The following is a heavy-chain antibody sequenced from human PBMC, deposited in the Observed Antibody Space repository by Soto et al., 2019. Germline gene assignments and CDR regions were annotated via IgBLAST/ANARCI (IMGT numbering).Heavy chain of an antibody. CDR2: IRSKANSYAT. CDR1: GFTFSGSA. CDR3: TSAVRHYYYYGMDV. Sequence: EVQLVESGGGLVQPGGSLKLSCAASGFTFSGSAMHWVRQASGKGLEWVGRIRSKANSYATAYAASVKGRFTISRDDSNNTAYLQMNSLKTEDTAVYYCTSAVRHYYYYGMDVWGQGTTVTVSS. J-gene: IGHJ6*02. V-gene: IGHV3-73*01.